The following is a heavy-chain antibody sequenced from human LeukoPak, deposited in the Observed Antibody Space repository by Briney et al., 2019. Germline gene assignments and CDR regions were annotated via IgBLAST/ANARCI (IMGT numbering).Heavy chain of an antibody. CDR3: AGEGYYGAFDI. CDR1: GFTFSGYS. V-gene: IGHV3-48*02. Sequence: GGSLRLSCAASGFTFSGYSMSWVRQAPGKGLEWVSYISSSSSSIYYADSVKGRFTISRDNAKNSLYLQMNRLRDEDTAVYYCAGEGYYGAFDIWGQGTMVTVSS. CDR2: ISSSSSSI. J-gene: IGHJ3*02. D-gene: IGHD3-10*01.